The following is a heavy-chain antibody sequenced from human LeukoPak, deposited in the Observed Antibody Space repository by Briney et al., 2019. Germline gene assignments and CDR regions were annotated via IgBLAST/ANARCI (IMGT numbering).Heavy chain of an antibody. J-gene: IGHJ2*01. CDR1: GGSLSGYY. V-gene: IGHV4-34*01. D-gene: IGHD6-13*01. CDR3: ARGSYSSSWYFSWYFDL. Sequence: KPSETLSLTCAVYGGSLSGYYWSWIRQLPGKGLEWIGEINHSGSTNYNPSLKSRVTISVDTSKNQFSLKLSSVTAADTAVYYCARGSYSSSWYFSWYFDLWGRGTLVTVSS. CDR2: INHSGST.